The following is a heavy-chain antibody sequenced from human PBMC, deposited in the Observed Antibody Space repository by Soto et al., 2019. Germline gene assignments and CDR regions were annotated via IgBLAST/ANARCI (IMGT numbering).Heavy chain of an antibody. CDR2: LFSGGVST. Sequence: GGSLRLSCSASGFIISAYTMGWVRLAPGKGLEWVASLFSGGVSTRYADSVTGRFTISRDNSKNTLYLQMNSLRVDDTAVYCGANPHRPAAGPFDSWGQGTLVTVSS. CDR1: GFIISAYT. D-gene: IGHD6-13*01. V-gene: IGHV3-23*03. CDR3: ANPHRPAAGPFDS. J-gene: IGHJ4*02.